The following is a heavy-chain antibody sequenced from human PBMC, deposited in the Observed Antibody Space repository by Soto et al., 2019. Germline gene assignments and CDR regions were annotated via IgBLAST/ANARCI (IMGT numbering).Heavy chain of an antibody. CDR3: VSYDCVY. CDR1: GFTFSWSA. Sequence: PGGSLRLSCAASGFTFSWSAISCVRQAPGKGLEWVSAISSSGSTIYYADSVKGRFTISRDNAKNSLYLQMNSLRAEDTAVYYCVSYDCVYWGQGTLVTGSS. D-gene: IGHD5-12*01. J-gene: IGHJ4*02. CDR2: ISSSGSTI. V-gene: IGHV3-48*03.